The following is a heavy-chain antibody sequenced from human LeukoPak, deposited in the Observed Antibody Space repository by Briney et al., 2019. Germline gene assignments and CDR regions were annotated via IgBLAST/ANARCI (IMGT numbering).Heavy chain of an antibody. J-gene: IGHJ4*02. CDR1: GGSISSSSYY. V-gene: IGHV4-39*07. Sequence: SETLSLTCTVSGGSISSSSYYWGWIRQPPGKGLEWIGSIYYSVITYYNPALKSRVTISVDTAKNQFSLNLSAVTAADTDVYYCASGKYYDFWSGYYGAHYFDYWGQGTLVTVSS. CDR3: ASGKYYDFWSGYYGAHYFDY. CDR2: IYYSVIT. D-gene: IGHD3-3*01.